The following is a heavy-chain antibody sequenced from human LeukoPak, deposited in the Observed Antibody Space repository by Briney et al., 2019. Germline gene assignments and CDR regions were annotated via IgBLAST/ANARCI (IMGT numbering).Heavy chain of an antibody. CDR2: INPNSGGT. V-gene: IGHV1-2*02. CDR3: ARSSGYYSSLFYMHV. CDR1: GYSLTSHY. J-gene: IGHJ6*03. Sequence: GASVKVSCKPSGYSLTSHYMHWVRQAPGQGLEWMGWINPNSGGTSFAQKFQGRVTMTRDTSISTAYMELSRLRSEDTAVYYCARSSGYYSSLFYMHVWGKGTTVTVSS. D-gene: IGHD3-22*01.